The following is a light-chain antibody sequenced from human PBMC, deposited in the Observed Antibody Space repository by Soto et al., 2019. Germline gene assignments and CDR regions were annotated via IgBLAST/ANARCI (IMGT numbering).Light chain of an antibody. CDR3: CSYAGSSTSYV. CDR1: SSDVGSYNL. V-gene: IGLV2-23*02. J-gene: IGLJ1*01. CDR2: EVS. Sequence: QSVLTQPASVSGSPGQSITISCTGTSSDVGSYNLVSWYQQHPGKAPKLMIYEVSKRPSGVSNRFSGSKSGNTASLTISGLQAEDEADYYCCSYAGSSTSYVFGXGTKVTVL.